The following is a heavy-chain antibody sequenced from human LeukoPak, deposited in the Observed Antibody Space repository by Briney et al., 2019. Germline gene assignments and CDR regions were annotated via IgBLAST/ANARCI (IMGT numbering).Heavy chain of an antibody. CDR2: MYTTGST. J-gene: IGHJ5*02. Sequence: PSQTLSLTCTVSGGSISSGSYYWSWIRQPAGKGLEYIGRMYTTGSTNHNPSLKSRVTISVDTSKNQFSLKLTSVTAADTAVYYCARDQGPRGEWFDPWGQGTLVTVS. CDR3: ARDQGPRGEWFDP. V-gene: IGHV4-61*02. CDR1: GGSISSGSYY. D-gene: IGHD3-16*01.